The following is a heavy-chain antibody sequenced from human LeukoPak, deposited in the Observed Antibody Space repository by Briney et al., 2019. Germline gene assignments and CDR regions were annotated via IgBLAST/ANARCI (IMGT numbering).Heavy chain of an antibody. CDR3: ARAGPIDTYYYGSGSYPWDY. Sequence: PGGSLRLSCAASGFTFSSYSMNWVRQALGKGLEWVSSISSSSSYIYYADSVKGRFTISRDNAKNSLYLQMNSLRAEDTAVYYCARAGPIDTYYYGSGSYPWDYWGQGTLVTVSS. J-gene: IGHJ4*02. V-gene: IGHV3-21*01. CDR1: GFTFSSYS. D-gene: IGHD3-10*01. CDR2: ISSSSSYI.